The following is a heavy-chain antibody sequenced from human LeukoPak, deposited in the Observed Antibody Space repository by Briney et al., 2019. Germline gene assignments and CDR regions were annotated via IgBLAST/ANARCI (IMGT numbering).Heavy chain of an antibody. Sequence: PSDTLSLTCTVSVGSNSSCSDYGTWVPQPPGKGLEWIGYIYYSGSTNYNPSLKSRVTISVDTPKNQFSLKLSSVTAADTAVYYCARRRYSSSWPSYHDAFDIWGQGTMVTVSS. D-gene: IGHD6-13*01. CDR3: ARRRYSSSWPSYHDAFDI. V-gene: IGHV4-61*01. J-gene: IGHJ3*02. CDR2: IYYSGST. CDR1: VGSNSSCSDY.